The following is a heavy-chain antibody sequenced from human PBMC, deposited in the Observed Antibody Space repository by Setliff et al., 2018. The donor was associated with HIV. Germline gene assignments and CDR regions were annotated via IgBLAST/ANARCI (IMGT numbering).Heavy chain of an antibody. V-gene: IGHV1-18*01. J-gene: IGHJ4*02. Sequence: WASVKVSCKASGYTFNNYGISWVRQAPGQGLEWMGWINTHSGYTNYAQNVQGRVTVTMDTSTSTAYMELRSLKSDDTAVCYCARGKTWLRFLDYWGQGTLVTVSS. CDR3: ARGKTWLRFLDY. D-gene: IGHD5-12*01. CDR2: INTHSGYT. CDR1: GYTFNNYG.